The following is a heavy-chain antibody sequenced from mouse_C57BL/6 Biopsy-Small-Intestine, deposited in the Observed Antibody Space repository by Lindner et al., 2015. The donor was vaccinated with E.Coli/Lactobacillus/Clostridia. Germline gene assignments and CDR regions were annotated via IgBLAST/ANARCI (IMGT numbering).Heavy chain of an antibody. V-gene: IGHV1-82*01. J-gene: IGHJ4*01. Sequence: VQLQESGPELVKPGASVKISCKASGYAFSSSWMNWVKQRPGKGLEWIGRIYPGDGDTNYSGKFKGKATLTADKSSSTAYMQFSSLTSEDSAVYFCARWNYYGSSHYYAMDYWGQGTSVTVSS. CDR1: GYAFSSSW. CDR3: ARWNYYGSSHYYAMDY. D-gene: IGHD1-1*01. CDR2: IYPGDGDT.